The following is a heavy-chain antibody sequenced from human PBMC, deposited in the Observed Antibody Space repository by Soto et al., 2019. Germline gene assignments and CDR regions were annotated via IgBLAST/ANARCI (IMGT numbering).Heavy chain of an antibody. J-gene: IGHJ6*02. CDR2: IIPIFGIA. CDR3: AREDRDRETGLVPAAIDGMDV. CDR1: GGTFSRYS. V-gene: IGHV1-69*08. D-gene: IGHD2-2*01. Sequence: QVQLVQSGAEVKKPGSSVKVSCKASGGTFSRYSITWVRQAPGHGLEWIGRIIPIFGIASYAQKFQGRVTITADESTSTAYMELSSLRSDDTAVYSCAREDRDRETGLVPAAIDGMDVWGQGTTVTVSS.